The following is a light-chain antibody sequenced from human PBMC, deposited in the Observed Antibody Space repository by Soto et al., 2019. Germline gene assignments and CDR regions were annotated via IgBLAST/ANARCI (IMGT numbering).Light chain of an antibody. Sequence: QSALTQPASVSGSPGQSITISCTGTSSDVGGYNYVSWYQQYPGKAPKLMIYDVSNRPSGVSNRVSGSKSGNTASLTISGLQAEDEADYYCSSYTISNTLVFGSGTKVTVL. V-gene: IGLV2-14*01. CDR3: SSYTISNTLV. CDR2: DVS. CDR1: SSDVGGYNY. J-gene: IGLJ1*01.